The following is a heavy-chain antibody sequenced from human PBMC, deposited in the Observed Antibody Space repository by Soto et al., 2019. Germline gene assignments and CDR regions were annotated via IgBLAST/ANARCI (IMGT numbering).Heavy chain of an antibody. Sequence: SETLSLTCAVSGYSISSDYFWGWIRQPPGKGLEWIGSIHHSGSTYYNPSLKNRVTISVDTSKNHFSLKLTSVTAADTAVYYCARIMYCINDICSTLYRLAVWGQGTTVPVAS. CDR1: GYSISSDYF. D-gene: IGHD2-8*01. V-gene: IGHV4-38-2*01. CDR2: IHHSGST. J-gene: IGHJ6*02. CDR3: ARIMYCINDICSTLYRLAV.